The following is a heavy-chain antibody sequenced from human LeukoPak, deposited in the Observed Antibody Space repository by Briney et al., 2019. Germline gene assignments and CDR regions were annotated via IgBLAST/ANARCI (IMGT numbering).Heavy chain of an antibody. D-gene: IGHD2-2*01. J-gene: IGHJ4*02. CDR2: INHSGST. V-gene: IGHV4-34*01. CDR3: ARVAVWGEYQLLSKSRRRPYFDY. Sequence: SETLSLTYAVYGGSFSGYYWSWIRQPPGKGLEWIGEINHSGSTNYNPSLKSRVTISVDTSKNQFSLKLSSVTAADTAVYYCARVAVWGEYQLLSKSRRRPYFDYWGQGTLVTVSS. CDR1: GGSFSGYY.